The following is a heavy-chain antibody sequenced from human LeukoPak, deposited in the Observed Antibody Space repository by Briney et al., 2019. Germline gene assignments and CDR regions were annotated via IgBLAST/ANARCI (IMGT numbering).Heavy chain of an antibody. J-gene: IGHJ6*03. Sequence: PSETLSLTCTVSGGSFSSYYWSWIRQPAGKGLECIGRIYISGSTSYNPSLKSRVTMSVDTSKNQFSLRLSSVTAADTAVDYCATANRYSLYMDVWGKGTTVTVSS. CDR2: IYISGST. CDR3: ATANRYSLYMDV. D-gene: IGHD1-14*01. V-gene: IGHV4-4*07. CDR1: GGSFSSYY.